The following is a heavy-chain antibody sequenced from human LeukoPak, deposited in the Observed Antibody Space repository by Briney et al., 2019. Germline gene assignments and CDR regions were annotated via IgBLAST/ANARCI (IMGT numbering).Heavy chain of an antibody. CDR2: IRGAATT. Sequence: GGSLRLACATSGFNFNAYTMLWVRQAPGKGLEWVSFIRGAATTNYADSVKGRFTVSSDNSKNSLYLQMNSLRPEDSGLYYCAKERDGHKDGLAHWGRGTLVTVSS. V-gene: IGHV3-43*01. J-gene: IGHJ4*02. D-gene: IGHD5-24*01. CDR1: GFNFNAYT. CDR3: AKERDGHKDGLAH.